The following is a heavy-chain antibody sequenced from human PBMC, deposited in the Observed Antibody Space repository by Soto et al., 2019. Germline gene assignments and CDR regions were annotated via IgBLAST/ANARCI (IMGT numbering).Heavy chain of an antibody. CDR2: IYYRGST. CDR1: GVSISNYY. CDR3: ARHSIYGEFDY. J-gene: IGHJ4*02. V-gene: IGHV4-59*08. D-gene: IGHD2-21*01. Sequence: SETLSLTCTVSGVSISNYYWRWIRQPPGKGLEWIGYIYYRGSTDYNPSHKSRVTISVDTSKNQFSLKLTSVTATDTAVYYCARHSIYGEFDYWGQGTQVTVSS.